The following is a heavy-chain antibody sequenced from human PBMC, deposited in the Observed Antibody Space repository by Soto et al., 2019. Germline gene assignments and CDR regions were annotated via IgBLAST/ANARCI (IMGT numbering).Heavy chain of an antibody. V-gene: IGHV5-51*01. CDR2: IYPGDSDT. Sequence: PGESLKISCKGSEYSFTNYWIAWVRQMPGKGLEWMGIIYPGDSDTRYSPSFQGQVTISADKSISTAYLQWSSLKASDTAMYYCARARRRAFDIWGQGTMVTVSS. J-gene: IGHJ3*02. CDR3: ARARRRAFDI. CDR1: EYSFTNYW.